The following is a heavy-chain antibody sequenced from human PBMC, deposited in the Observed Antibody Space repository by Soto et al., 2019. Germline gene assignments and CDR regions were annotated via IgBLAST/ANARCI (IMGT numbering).Heavy chain of an antibody. CDR1: GFTFSSYA. Sequence: GGSLRLSCAASGFTFSSYAMSWVRQAPGKGLEWVSAISGSGGSTYYADSVKGRFTISRDNSKNTLYLQMNSLRAEDTAVYYCAIGLVRGVIMSYGRGYWGQGTLVTVSS. CDR2: ISGSGGST. J-gene: IGHJ4*02. D-gene: IGHD3-10*01. V-gene: IGHV3-23*01. CDR3: AIGLVRGVIMSYGRGY.